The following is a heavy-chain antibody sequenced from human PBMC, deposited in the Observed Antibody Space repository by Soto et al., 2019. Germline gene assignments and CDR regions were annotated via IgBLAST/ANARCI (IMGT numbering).Heavy chain of an antibody. J-gene: IGHJ5*02. CDR3: ARLRIATNNYKWFDP. Sequence: ASETLSLTCTVSGGSISSYYWSWIRQPAGKGLEWIGRIYTSGSTNYNPSLKSRVTMSVDTSKNQFSLKLSSVTAADTAVYYCARLRIATNNYKWFDPWGQGTLVTVSS. CDR2: IYTSGST. V-gene: IGHV4-4*07. D-gene: IGHD2-21*01. CDR1: GGSISSYY.